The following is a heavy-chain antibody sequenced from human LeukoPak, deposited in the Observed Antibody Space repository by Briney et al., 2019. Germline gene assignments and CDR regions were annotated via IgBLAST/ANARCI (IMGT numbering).Heavy chain of an antibody. J-gene: IGHJ4*02. CDR2: ISWNSGSI. D-gene: IGHD6-13*01. CDR3: AKESIAAAGSFDY. CDR1: GFTFDDYA. Sequence: AGGSLRLSCAASGFTFDDYAMHWVRQAPGKGLEGVSGISWNSGSIGYADSVKGRFTISRDNAKNSLYLQMNSLRAEDMALYYCAKESIAAAGSFDYWGQGTLVTVSS. V-gene: IGHV3-9*03.